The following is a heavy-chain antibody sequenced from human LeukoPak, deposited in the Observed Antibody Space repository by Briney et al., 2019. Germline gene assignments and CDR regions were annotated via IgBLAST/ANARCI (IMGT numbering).Heavy chain of an antibody. Sequence: TSETLSLTCTVSGGSISSYYWSSIRQPPGKGLEWIGYIYYSGSTNYNPSLKSRVTLSVDTSKNQFSLKLSSVTAADTAVYYCSRGYYDILTGYYDAFDIWGQGTMVTVSS. V-gene: IGHV4-59*01. J-gene: IGHJ3*02. CDR3: SRGYYDILTGYYDAFDI. CDR1: GGSISSYY. D-gene: IGHD3-9*01. CDR2: IYYSGST.